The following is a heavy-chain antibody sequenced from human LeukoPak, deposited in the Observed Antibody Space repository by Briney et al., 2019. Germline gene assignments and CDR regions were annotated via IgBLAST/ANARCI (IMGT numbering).Heavy chain of an antibody. Sequence: SGTLSLTCTVSGGSISSDDWRWSRQPPGKGPEWIGNIHDSGSTNYNPSLKSRVTMSVDTSKNQFSLKLSSVTAADTAVYYCARGGYQLPRHFDHWGQGTLVTVSS. CDR2: IHDSGST. CDR3: ARGGYQLPRHFDH. D-gene: IGHD2-2*01. J-gene: IGHJ4*02. V-gene: IGHV4-59*01. CDR1: GGSISSDD.